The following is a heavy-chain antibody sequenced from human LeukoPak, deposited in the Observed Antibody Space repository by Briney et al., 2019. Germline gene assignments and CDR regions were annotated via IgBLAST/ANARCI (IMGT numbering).Heavy chain of an antibody. CDR2: ISYDGSNK. D-gene: IGHD3-22*01. CDR1: GFTFSSYA. J-gene: IGHJ3*02. CDR3: ARDRSSLAWLPRGGDAFDI. V-gene: IGHV3-30-3*01. Sequence: GGSLRLSCAASGFTFSSYAMHWVRQAPGKGLEWVAVISYDGSNKYYADSVKGRFTISRDNSKNTLYLQMNSLRAEDTAVYYCARDRSSLAWLPRGGDAFDIWAKGQWSPSLQ.